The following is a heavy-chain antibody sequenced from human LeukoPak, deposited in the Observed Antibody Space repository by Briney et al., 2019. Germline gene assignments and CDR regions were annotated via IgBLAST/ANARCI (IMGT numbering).Heavy chain of an antibody. J-gene: IGHJ2*01. D-gene: IGHD3-22*01. Sequence: GGSLRLSCAASGFTFDDYAIHWVRQAPGKGLEWVSGISWNSSSVGYADSVRGRFTISRDNAKNSLYLQMNSLRPEDTALYYCVKDDRSGWYFDLWGRGTPVTVSS. V-gene: IGHV3-9*01. CDR2: ISWNSSSV. CDR1: GFTFDDYA. CDR3: VKDDRSGWYFDL.